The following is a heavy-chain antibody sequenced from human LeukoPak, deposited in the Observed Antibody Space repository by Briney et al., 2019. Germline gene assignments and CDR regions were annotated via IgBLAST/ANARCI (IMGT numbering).Heavy chain of an antibody. Sequence: SETLSLTCTVSGGSISSYYWSWIRQPPGKGLEWIGYIYYSGSTNYNPSLKSRVTISVDTSKNQFSLKLSSVTAADTAVYYCARRLGYCSSTSCYTYPTFDYWGQGTLVTVSS. CDR1: GGSISSYY. J-gene: IGHJ4*02. D-gene: IGHD2-2*02. CDR2: IYYSGST. CDR3: ARRLGYCSSTSCYTYPTFDY. V-gene: IGHV4-59*12.